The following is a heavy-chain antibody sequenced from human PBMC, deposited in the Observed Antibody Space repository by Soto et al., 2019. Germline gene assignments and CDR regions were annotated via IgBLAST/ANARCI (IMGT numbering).Heavy chain of an antibody. Sequence: SQTLSLTCAISGDSVSSNSAALNWIRQSPSRGLEWLGRTYYRSKWYNDYAVSVKSRITINPDTSKNQFSLQLNSVTPEDTAVYYCAGGESISVAWFDYWGQGTLVTVSS. J-gene: IGHJ4*02. CDR3: AGGESISVAWFDY. D-gene: IGHD6-19*01. CDR2: TYYRSKWYN. V-gene: IGHV6-1*01. CDR1: GDSVSSNSAA.